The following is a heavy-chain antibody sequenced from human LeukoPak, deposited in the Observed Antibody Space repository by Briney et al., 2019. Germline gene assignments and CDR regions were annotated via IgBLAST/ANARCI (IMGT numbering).Heavy chain of an antibody. CDR3: ASPDPYSSGWYGVDY. D-gene: IGHD6-19*01. V-gene: IGHV3-21*01. CDR1: GFTFSSYS. Sequence: GGSLRLSCAASGFTFSSYSMNWVRQAPGKGLEWVSSISNSSSYIYYADSVKGRFTISRDNAKNSLYLQMNSLRAEDTAVYYCASPDPYSSGWYGVDYWGQGTLVTVSS. J-gene: IGHJ4*02. CDR2: ISNSSSYI.